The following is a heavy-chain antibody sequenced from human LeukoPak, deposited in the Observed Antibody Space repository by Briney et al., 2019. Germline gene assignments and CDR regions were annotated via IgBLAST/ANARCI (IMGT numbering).Heavy chain of an antibody. D-gene: IGHD4-17*01. V-gene: IGHV4-59*06. Sequence: PSETLSLTCTVSGGSISSYYWSWIRQPPGKGLEWIGYIYYSGSTYYNPSLKSRVTISVDTSKNQFSLKLSSVTAADTAVYYCAREGATVPHFDYWGQGTLVTVSS. J-gene: IGHJ4*02. CDR1: GGSISSYY. CDR2: IYYSGST. CDR3: AREGATVPHFDY.